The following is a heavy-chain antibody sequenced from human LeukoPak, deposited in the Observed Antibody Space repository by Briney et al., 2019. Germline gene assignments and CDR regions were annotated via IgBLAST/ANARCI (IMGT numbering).Heavy chain of an antibody. CDR2: ISGSGGTT. J-gene: IGHJ4*02. CDR3: AKGVSRDFDY. V-gene: IGHV3-23*01. CDR1: GFTFSSYG. D-gene: IGHD2-8*01. Sequence: GGSLRLSCAASGFTFSSYGMSWVRQAPGKGLEWVSAISGSGGTTYYADSVKGRFTISRDNSKNTLYLQMNSLRAEDTAVYYCAKGVSRDFDYWGQGTLVTASS.